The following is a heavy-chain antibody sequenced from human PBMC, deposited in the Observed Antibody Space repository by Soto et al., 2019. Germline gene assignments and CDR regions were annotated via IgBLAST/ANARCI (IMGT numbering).Heavy chain of an antibody. D-gene: IGHD2-2*01. CDR3: AREGRGVVVPGGMDV. Sequence: EVQLVESGGGLVKPGGSLRLSCAASGFTFSSYWMHWVRQAPGKGLVWVSRINSDGSSTSYADSVKGRFTISRDNAKNTLYLQMNSLRAEDTAVYYCAREGRGVVVPGGMDVWGQGTTVIVSS. V-gene: IGHV3-74*01. CDR2: INSDGSST. CDR1: GFTFSSYW. J-gene: IGHJ6*02.